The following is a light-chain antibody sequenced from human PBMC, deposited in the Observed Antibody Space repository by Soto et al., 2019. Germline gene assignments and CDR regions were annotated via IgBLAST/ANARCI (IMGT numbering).Light chain of an antibody. CDR3: HQYNNWPRT. CDR1: QSVNFN. Sequence: EIVMTQSPATLSVSPGERATLSCKASQSVNFNLAWYQQKPGQAPRLLIYSASSRATGIPASFSGSGSGTEFTLSISSLQSEDFAVYYCHQYNNWPRTFGQGTKVEIK. V-gene: IGKV3-15*01. CDR2: SAS. J-gene: IGKJ1*01.